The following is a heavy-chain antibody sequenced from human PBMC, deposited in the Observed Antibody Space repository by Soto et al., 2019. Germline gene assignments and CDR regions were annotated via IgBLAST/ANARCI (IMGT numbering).Heavy chain of an antibody. J-gene: IGHJ6*02. Sequence: ASVKVSCKASGYTFTSYGISWVRQAPGQGLEWMGWISAYNGNTNYAQKLQGRVTMTTDTSTSTAYMELRSLRSDDTAVYYCARVGGGKENNYYYYGMDVWGQGTTVTVS. CDR1: GYTFTSYG. CDR2: ISAYNGNT. V-gene: IGHV1-18*01. CDR3: ARVGGGKENNYYYYGMDV. D-gene: IGHD2-15*01.